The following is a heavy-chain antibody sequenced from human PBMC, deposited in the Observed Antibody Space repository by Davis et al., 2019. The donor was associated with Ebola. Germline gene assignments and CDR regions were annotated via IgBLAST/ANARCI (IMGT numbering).Heavy chain of an antibody. J-gene: IGHJ3*02. CDR2: IYYSGSP. D-gene: IGHD3-22*01. CDR1: GGSISSGDYY. CDR3: ARVAYYYDSSGYHRGAFDI. Sequence: MPSETLSLTCTVSGGSISSGDYYWSWIRQPPGKGLEWIGYIYYSGSPYYNPSLKSRVTISVDTSKNQFSLKLSSVTAADTAVYYCARVAYYYDSSGYHRGAFDIWGQGTMVTVSS. V-gene: IGHV4-30-4*02.